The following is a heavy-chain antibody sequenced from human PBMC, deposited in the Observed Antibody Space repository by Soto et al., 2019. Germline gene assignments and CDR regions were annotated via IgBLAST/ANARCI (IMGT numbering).Heavy chain of an antibody. Sequence: SETLSLTCAVSGVSIHNSHSFWGWIRQPPGKGLEFIANVYYSGGAHYNPSFKSRVTISVDTATNQVSLRMSSVTAADTAVYFCGRVVEGATRHNDFDSWGQGTLVTVSS. D-gene: IGHD1-1*01. V-gene: IGHV4-39*01. CDR3: GRVVEGATRHNDFDS. J-gene: IGHJ5*01. CDR2: VYYSGGA. CDR1: GVSIHNSHSF.